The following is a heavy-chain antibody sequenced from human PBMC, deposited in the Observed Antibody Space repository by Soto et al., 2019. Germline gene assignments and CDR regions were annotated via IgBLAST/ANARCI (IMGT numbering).Heavy chain of an antibody. Sequence: QVQLQESGPGLVKPSQTLSLTCTVAGGSISSGGYYWSWIRQHPGKGLEWSGYIYYSGSTYYNPSLQRRDTISVHTSKTQFSLKLSSVTVADTAVYYCAGGGSYWGQGTLVTVSS. J-gene: IGHJ4*02. V-gene: IGHV4-31*03. D-gene: IGHD3-16*01. CDR2: IYYSGST. CDR1: GGSISSGGYY. CDR3: AGGGSY.